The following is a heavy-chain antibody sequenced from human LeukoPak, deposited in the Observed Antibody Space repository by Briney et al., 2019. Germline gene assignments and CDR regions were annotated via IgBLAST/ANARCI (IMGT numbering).Heavy chain of an antibody. Sequence: PSETLSLTCAVYGGSFGGYYWSWIRQPPGKGLEWIGEINHSGSTNYNPSLKSRVTISVDTSKNQFSLKLSSVTAADTAVYYCARRIVHYYFDYWGQGTLVTVSS. CDR1: GGSFGGYY. CDR2: INHSGST. CDR3: ARRIVHYYFDY. J-gene: IGHJ4*02. D-gene: IGHD2/OR15-2a*01. V-gene: IGHV4-34*01.